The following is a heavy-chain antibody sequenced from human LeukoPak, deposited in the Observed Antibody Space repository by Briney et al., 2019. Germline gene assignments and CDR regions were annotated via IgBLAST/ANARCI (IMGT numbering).Heavy chain of an antibody. V-gene: IGHV3-48*03. CDR3: ARSTPSDFYFDY. CDR1: GFTFSNSE. Sequence: PGGSLRLSCAASGFTFSNSEMTWVRRPSGKGLEWVSYISGSNTIYYADSVKGRFTTSRDNAKNSLYLQMNNLRAEDTAVYYCARSTPSDFYFDYWGQGTLVTVSS. J-gene: IGHJ4*02. D-gene: IGHD2-2*01. CDR2: ISGSNTI.